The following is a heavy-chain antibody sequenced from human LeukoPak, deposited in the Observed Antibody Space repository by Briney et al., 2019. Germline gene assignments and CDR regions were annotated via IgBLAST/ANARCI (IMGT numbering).Heavy chain of an antibody. CDR2: IYYSGST. CDR1: GGSISSYY. CDR3: ARHSGSGSSPQDY. Sequence: PSETLSLTCTVSGGSISSYYWSWIRQPPGKGLEWIGYIYYSGSTNYNPSLKSRVTISVDTSKNQFSLKLSSVTAADTAVYYCARHSGSGSSPQDYWGQGTLVTVSS. D-gene: IGHD3-10*01. V-gene: IGHV4-59*08. J-gene: IGHJ4*02.